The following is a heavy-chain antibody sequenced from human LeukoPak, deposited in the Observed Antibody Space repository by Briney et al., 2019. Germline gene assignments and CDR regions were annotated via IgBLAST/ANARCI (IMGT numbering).Heavy chain of an antibody. Sequence: PSETLSLTCAVSGASISSSYWWSWVRQPPGKGLEWIGEIDHSGSTKYNPSLKSRVTISVDKSKNQFSLKLSSVTAADTAVYYCAPSPCSGDSCYRFDFWGQGTQVTVSS. D-gene: IGHD2-15*01. J-gene: IGHJ4*02. CDR1: GASISSSYW. CDR3: APSPCSGDSCYRFDF. CDR2: IDHSGST. V-gene: IGHV4-4*02.